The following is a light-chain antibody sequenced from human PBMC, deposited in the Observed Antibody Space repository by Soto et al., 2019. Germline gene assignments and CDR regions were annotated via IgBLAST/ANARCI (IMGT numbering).Light chain of an antibody. V-gene: IGKV1-9*01. Sequence: DIQLTQSPSFLSASVGDRVTLTCRASQGISTHLAWYQQKPGKAPNLLIYGASTLQSGVPSRFSGSGSGTEFTLTITSLQPEDIATYYCQQYDNLPPPYTFGQGTKLEIK. CDR2: GAS. CDR1: QGISTH. J-gene: IGKJ2*01. CDR3: QQYDNLPPPYT.